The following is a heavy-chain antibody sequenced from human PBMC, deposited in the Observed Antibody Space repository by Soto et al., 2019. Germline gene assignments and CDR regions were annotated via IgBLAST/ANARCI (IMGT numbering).Heavy chain of an antibody. V-gene: IGHV4-39*01. CDR3: ARVGTGIVPIAVARYFDY. Sequence: SVTLSLACTVSGGAVRSYDYSWGWVRQSPGKGLEWIGTIYSSEDTHYNPSLLSRVTISVDTSMSEFSLRLRSVTAADTAVYYCARVGTGIVPIAVARYFDYWGQGTLVTVSS. J-gene: IGHJ4*02. D-gene: IGHD1-26*01. CDR2: IYSSEDT. CDR1: GGAVRSYDYS.